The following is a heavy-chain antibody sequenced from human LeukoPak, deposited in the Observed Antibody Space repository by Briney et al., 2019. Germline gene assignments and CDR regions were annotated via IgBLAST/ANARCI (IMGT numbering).Heavy chain of an antibody. Sequence: GGSLRLSCAASGFTFSSYDMHWVRQATGKGREWVSAIGTAGDTYYPGSVKGRFTISREDAKNSLYLQMNSLRAGDTAVYYCAKASTFGELNRPFDYWGQGTLVTVSS. J-gene: IGHJ4*02. CDR1: GFTFSSYD. V-gene: IGHV3-13*01. CDR3: AKASTFGELNRPFDY. CDR2: IGTAGDT. D-gene: IGHD3-10*01.